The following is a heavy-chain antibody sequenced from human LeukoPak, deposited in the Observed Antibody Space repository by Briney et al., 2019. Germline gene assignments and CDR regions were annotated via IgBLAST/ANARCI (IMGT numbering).Heavy chain of an antibody. J-gene: IGHJ5*02. Sequence: SLRLSCAASGFTFDDYNMHWVRQAPGKGLDWVSGISYNSGNIGYADSVKGRFTVSRDNAKNFLYLQMNSLRAEDTALYYCASQGPDRSCGHDCYGASSWGQGALVTVAS. V-gene: IGHV3-9*01. D-gene: IGHD2-21*02. CDR1: GFTFDDYN. CDR2: ISYNSGNI. CDR3: ASQGPDRSCGHDCYGASS.